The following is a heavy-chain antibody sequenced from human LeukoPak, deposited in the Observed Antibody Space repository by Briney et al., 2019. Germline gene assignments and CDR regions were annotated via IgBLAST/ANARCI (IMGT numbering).Heavy chain of an antibody. CDR3: AKDGSETYYYDSSGRPVGYFQH. J-gene: IGHJ1*01. CDR1: GFTFSSYA. Sequence: GGSLRLSCAAPGFTFSSYAMSWVRQAPGKGLEWVSAISGSGGSTYYVDSVKGRFTISRDNSKNTLYLQMNSLRAEDTAVYYCAKDGSETYYYDSSGRPVGYFQHWGQGTLVTVSS. V-gene: IGHV3-23*01. CDR2: ISGSGGST. D-gene: IGHD3-22*01.